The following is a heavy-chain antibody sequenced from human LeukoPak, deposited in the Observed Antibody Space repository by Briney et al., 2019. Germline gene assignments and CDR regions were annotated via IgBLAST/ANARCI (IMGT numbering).Heavy chain of an antibody. Sequence: GGSLRLSCAASGFTFSSYEMNWVRQAPGKGLEWVSYISSSGSTIYYADSVKGRFTISRDNAKNSLYLQMNSLRAEDTAVYYCARYEGATSFDYWGQGTLVTVSS. J-gene: IGHJ4*02. D-gene: IGHD1-26*01. CDR3: ARYEGATSFDY. CDR2: ISSSGSTI. V-gene: IGHV3-48*03. CDR1: GFTFSSYE.